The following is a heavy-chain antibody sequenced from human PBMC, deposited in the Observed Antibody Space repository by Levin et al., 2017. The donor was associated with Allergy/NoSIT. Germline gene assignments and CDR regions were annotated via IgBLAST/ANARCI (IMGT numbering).Heavy chain of an antibody. V-gene: IGHV3-23*01. J-gene: IGHJ3*02. CDR3: AKGISIRRGINAFDI. CDR2: ISGSGGST. CDR1: GFTFSSYA. Sequence: GESLKISCAASGFTFSSYAMSWVRQAPGKGLEWVSAISGSGGSTYYADSVKGRFTISRDNSKNTLYLQMNSLRAEDTAVYYCAKGISIRRGINAFDIWGQGTMVTVSS. D-gene: IGHD3-16*01.